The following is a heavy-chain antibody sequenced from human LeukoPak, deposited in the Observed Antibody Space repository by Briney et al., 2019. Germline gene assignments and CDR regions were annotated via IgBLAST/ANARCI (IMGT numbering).Heavy chain of an antibody. D-gene: IGHD6-19*01. CDR3: AREGVVRRWLVKYNWFDP. CDR1: GYSISSGYY. J-gene: IGHJ5*02. V-gene: IGHV4-38-2*02. CDR2: IYHSGST. Sequence: SETLSLTCTVSGYSISSGYYWGWIRQPPGKGLEWIGSIYHSGSTNYNPSLKSRVTISVDTSKNQFSLKLSSVTAADTAVYYCAREGVVRRWLVKYNWFDPWGQGTLVTVSS.